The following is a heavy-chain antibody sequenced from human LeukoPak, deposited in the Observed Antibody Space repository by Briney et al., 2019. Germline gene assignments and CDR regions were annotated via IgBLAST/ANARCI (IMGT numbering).Heavy chain of an antibody. V-gene: IGHV4-59*01. J-gene: IGHJ3*02. Sequence: LGTLSLTCTVSGGSISSYYWSWVRQPPGRGLEWVGYIYYSGSTNYNPSLKSRVTISVDTSKNQFSLKLISVTAADTAVYYCARSESTRYYYDSSGRGAFDIWGQGTMVTVSS. CDR2: IYYSGST. CDR1: GGSISSYY. D-gene: IGHD3-22*01. CDR3: ARSESTRYYYDSSGRGAFDI.